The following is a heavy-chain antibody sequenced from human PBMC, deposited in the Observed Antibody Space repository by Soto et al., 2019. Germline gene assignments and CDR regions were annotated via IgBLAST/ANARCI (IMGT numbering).Heavy chain of an antibody. V-gene: IGHV4-30-4*01. J-gene: IGHJ5*02. CDR3: ARGYCSGGSCYSQLGWFDP. D-gene: IGHD2-15*01. CDR2: IYYSGST. CDR1: GGSISSGDYY. Sequence: SETLSLTCTVSGGSISSGDYYWSWIRQPPGKGLEWIGYIYYSGSTYYNLSLKSRVTISVDTSKNQFSLKLSSVTAADTAVYYCARGYCSGGSCYSQLGWFDPWGQGTLVTVSS.